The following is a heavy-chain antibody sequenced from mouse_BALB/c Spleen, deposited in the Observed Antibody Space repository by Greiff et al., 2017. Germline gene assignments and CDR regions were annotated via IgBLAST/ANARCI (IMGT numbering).Heavy chain of an antibody. V-gene: IGHV2-9*02. J-gene: IGHJ3*01. D-gene: IGHD1-1*01. CDR2: IWAGGST. CDR3: ARGIRYYGSSWFAY. Sequence: VKLQESGPGLVAPSQSLSITCTVSGFSLTSYGVHWVRQPPGKGLEWLGVIWAGGSTNYNSALMSRLSISKDNSKSQVFLKMNSLQTDDTAMYYCARGIRYYGSSWFAYWGQGTLVTVSA. CDR1: GFSLTSYG.